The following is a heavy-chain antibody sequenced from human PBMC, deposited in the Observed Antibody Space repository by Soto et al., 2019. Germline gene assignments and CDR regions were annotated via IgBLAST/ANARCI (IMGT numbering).Heavy chain of an antibody. D-gene: IGHD4-4*01. J-gene: IGHJ6*02. V-gene: IGHV3-49*04. CDR1: GFTFGDYA. Sequence: GSLRLSCTASGFTFGDYAISWVRHSPWKWLEWVGFIRSKAYGGTTEYAASVKGRFTISRDDSKSIAYLQMNSLKTEDTAVYYCTRPGLRVATVTAHGMDVWGQGTTVTVSS. CDR2: IRSKAYGGTT. CDR3: TRPGLRVATVTAHGMDV.